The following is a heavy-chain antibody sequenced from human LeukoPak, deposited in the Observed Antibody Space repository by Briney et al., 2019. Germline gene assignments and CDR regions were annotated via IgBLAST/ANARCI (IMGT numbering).Heavy chain of an antibody. D-gene: IGHD6-13*01. CDR3: ARVIAAAGTLFDY. Sequence: GGSLRLSCAASGFTFSSYWMSWVRQAPGKGLEWVANIKQDGSEKYYVDSVKGRFTISRDNAKNSLSLQMSSLRAEDTAVYYCARVIAAAGTLFDYWGQGTLVTVSS. CDR1: GFTFSSYW. V-gene: IGHV3-7*03. J-gene: IGHJ4*02. CDR2: IKQDGSEK.